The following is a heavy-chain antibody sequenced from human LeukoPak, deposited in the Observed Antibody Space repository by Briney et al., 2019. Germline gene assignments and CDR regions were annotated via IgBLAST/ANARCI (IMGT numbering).Heavy chain of an antibody. Sequence: GGSLRLSCAASGFTFSSYGMHWVRQAPGKGLEWVAFIRYDGSNKYYADSVKGRFTISRDNSKNTLYLQMNSLRAEDTAVYYCAKALSGSGWPPQYYYYYYMDVWGKGTTVTISS. V-gene: IGHV3-30*02. D-gene: IGHD6-19*01. CDR1: GFTFSSYG. J-gene: IGHJ6*03. CDR2: IRYDGSNK. CDR3: AKALSGSGWPPQYYYYYYMDV.